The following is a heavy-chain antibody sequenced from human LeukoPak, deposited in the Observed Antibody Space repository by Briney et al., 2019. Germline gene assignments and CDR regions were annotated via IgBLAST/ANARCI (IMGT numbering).Heavy chain of an antibody. Sequence: ASVKVSCKASGGTFSSYAFSWVRQAPGQGLEWMGGIIPIFGTANYAQKFQGRVTITTDESTSTAYMELSSLRSEDTAVYYCAMHCSSTSCYKGTDYWGQGTLVTVSS. CDR2: IIPIFGTA. V-gene: IGHV1-69*05. CDR3: AMHCSSTSCYKGTDY. CDR1: GGTFSSYA. J-gene: IGHJ4*02. D-gene: IGHD2-2*02.